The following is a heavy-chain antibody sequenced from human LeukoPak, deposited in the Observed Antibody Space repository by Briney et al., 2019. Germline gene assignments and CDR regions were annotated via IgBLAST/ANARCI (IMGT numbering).Heavy chain of an antibody. CDR1: RFTFSNYD. CDR2: ISYDGSDK. D-gene: IGHD3-22*01. J-gene: IGHJ4*02. V-gene: IGHV3-30*18. CDR3: AKGPDSSGYYSLDY. Sequence: GGSLRLSCAASRFTFSNYDMHWARQAPGKGLEWVAVISYDGSDKYYSDSVKGRFTISRDNSKNTLYLQMNSLRAEDTAVFYCAKGPDSSGYYSLDYWGQGTLVTVSS.